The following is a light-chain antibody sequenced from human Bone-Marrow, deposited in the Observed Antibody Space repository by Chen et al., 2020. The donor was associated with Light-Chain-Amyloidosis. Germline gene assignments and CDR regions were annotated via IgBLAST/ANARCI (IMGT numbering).Light chain of an antibody. CDR2: SNS. CDR1: SSNIGAGYD. J-gene: IGLJ3*02. V-gene: IGLV1-40*01. Sequence: QPVLTQPPSVSGAPGQRVTISCTGSSSNIGAGYDVHWYQQLPGTAPKLLVYSNSHRPSGIPDRLSGSKSGTSASLAITGLRAEDEADYYCQSYDSSLSGSRVFGGGTKLTVL. CDR3: QSYDSSLSGSRV.